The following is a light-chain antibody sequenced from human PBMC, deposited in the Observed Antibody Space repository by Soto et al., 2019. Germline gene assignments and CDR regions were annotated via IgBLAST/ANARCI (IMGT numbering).Light chain of an antibody. Sequence: DIVMTQSPDSLAVSLGERATINCKSSQSVLHSSNNKNYLAWYQQKAGQPPKLLIYWASTRESGVPDRFSGGGSGTDFTLTISSLQAEDVAVYYCQQYYSARTFGQGTKV. CDR3: QQYYSART. V-gene: IGKV4-1*01. CDR1: QSVLHSSNNKNY. J-gene: IGKJ1*01. CDR2: WAS.